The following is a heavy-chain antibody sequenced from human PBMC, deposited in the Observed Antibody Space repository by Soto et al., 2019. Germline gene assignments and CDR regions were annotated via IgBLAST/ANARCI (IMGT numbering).Heavy chain of an antibody. CDR3: AKDKVPVVVTAPFDY. D-gene: IGHD2-21*02. CDR1: GFTFSSYG. V-gene: IGHV3-30*18. Sequence: QVQLVESGGGVVQPGRSLRLSCAASGFTFSSYGMHWVRQAPGKGLEWVADISYDGSNKYYADSVKGRFTVSRDKSKNTLYLQVNSLRAEDTAVYYCAKDKVPVVVTAPFDYWGQGTLVTVSS. CDR2: ISYDGSNK. J-gene: IGHJ4*02.